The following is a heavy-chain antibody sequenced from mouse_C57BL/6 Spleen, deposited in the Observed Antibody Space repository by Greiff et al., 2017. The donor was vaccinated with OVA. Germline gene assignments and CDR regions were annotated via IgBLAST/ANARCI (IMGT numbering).Heavy chain of an antibody. Sequence: EVQLQQSGPELVKPGASVKIPCKASGYTFTDYNMDWVKQSHGKSLEWIGDINPNNGGTIYNQKFKGKATLTVDKSSSTAYMELRSLTSEDTAVYYCARGALDYYGSSLDYWGQGTTLTVSS. J-gene: IGHJ2*01. D-gene: IGHD1-1*01. V-gene: IGHV1-18*01. CDR2: INPNNGGT. CDR1: GYTFTDYN. CDR3: ARGALDYYGSSLDY.